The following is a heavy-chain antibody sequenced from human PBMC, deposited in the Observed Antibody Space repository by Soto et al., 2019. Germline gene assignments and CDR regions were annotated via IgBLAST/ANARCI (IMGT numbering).Heavy chain of an antibody. CDR3: ARGMDGHCSSTSCSRRSWYYYYGMDV. J-gene: IGHJ6*02. CDR2: ISSYNGDT. D-gene: IGHD2-2*01. V-gene: IGHV1-18*01. CDR1: GYTFTRSG. Sequence: GASVKVSCKASGYTFTRSGISWVRQAPGQGPEWMGWISSYNGDTNYSQTFQGRVTITRDTSASTAYMELSSLRSEDTAVYYCARGMDGHCSSTSCSRRSWYYYYGMDVWGQGTTVTVSS.